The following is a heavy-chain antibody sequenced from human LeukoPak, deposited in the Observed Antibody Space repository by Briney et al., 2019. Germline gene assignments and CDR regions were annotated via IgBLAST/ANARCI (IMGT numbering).Heavy chain of an antibody. CDR1: GCTFTSYG. V-gene: IGHV1-18*01. D-gene: IGHD3-10*01. CDR2: ISAYNGNT. Sequence: AASVKVSCKASGCTFTSYGISWVRQAPGQGLEWMGWISAYNGNTNYAQKFQGRVTMTRNTSISTAYMELSSLRSEGTAVYYCARGDRITMVRGVTPRPFDYWGQGTLVTVSS. J-gene: IGHJ4*02. CDR3: ARGDRITMVRGVTPRPFDY.